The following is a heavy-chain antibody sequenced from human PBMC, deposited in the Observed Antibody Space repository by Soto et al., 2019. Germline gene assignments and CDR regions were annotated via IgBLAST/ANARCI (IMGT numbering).Heavy chain of an antibody. Sequence: PSETLSLTCTVSGGSISSSSYYRGWIRQPPGKGLEWIGSIYYSGSTYYNPSLKSRVTISVDTSKNQFSLKLSSVTAADTAVYYCARGYCSGGSCYRYWGQGSQVTVSS. CDR1: GGSISSSSYY. J-gene: IGHJ4*02. CDR2: IYYSGST. CDR3: ARGYCSGGSCYRY. D-gene: IGHD2-15*01. V-gene: IGHV4-39*01.